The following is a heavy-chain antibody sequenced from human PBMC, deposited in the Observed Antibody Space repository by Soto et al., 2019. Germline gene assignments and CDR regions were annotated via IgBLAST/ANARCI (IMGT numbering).Heavy chain of an antibody. CDR3: ARGIWERGTIRAEIY. D-gene: IGHD3-16*01. V-gene: IGHV3-49*03. CDR2: IRSKPYGVTA. Sequence: GSLRLSCTGSGFTFGAYAMSCFRQAPGKGQEWVGFIRSKPYGVTAEYAASVKGRFTISRDDSKSIAYLQMNSLTTEDTAVYYCARGIWERGTIRAEIYWGQGTLGTLSS. CDR1: GFTFGAYA. J-gene: IGHJ4*02.